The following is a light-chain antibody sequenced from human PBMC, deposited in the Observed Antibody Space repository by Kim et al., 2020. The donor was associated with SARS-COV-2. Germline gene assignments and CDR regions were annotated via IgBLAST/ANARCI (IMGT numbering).Light chain of an antibody. CDR1: RGSIASNF. Sequence: KNVILSCTRSRGSIASNFVQWYQQRPGRGPITVIYENYQRPSGVPDRFSGSIDSSANSASLTISGLKTEDEADYYCQSCDNDNHVVFGGGTQLTVL. J-gene: IGLJ2*01. CDR3: QSCDNDNHVV. CDR2: ENY. V-gene: IGLV6-57*03.